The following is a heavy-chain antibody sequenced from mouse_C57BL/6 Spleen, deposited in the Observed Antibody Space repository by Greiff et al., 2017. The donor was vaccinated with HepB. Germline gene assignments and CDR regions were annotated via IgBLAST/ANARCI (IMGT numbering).Heavy chain of an antibody. V-gene: IGHV1-82*01. D-gene: IGHD2-4*01. CDR2: IYPGDGDT. J-gene: IGHJ4*01. CDR3: ARGGGLRRDDAMDY. Sequence: VKLVESGPELVKPGASVKISCKASGYAFSSSWMNWVKQRPGTGLEWIGRIYPGDGDTNYNGKFKGKATLTADKSSSTAYMQLSSLTSEDSAVYFGARGGGLRRDDAMDYWGQGTSVTVSS. CDR1: GYAFSSSW.